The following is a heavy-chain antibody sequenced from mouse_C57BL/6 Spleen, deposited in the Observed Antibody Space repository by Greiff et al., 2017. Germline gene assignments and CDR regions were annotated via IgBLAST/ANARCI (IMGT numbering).Heavy chain of an antibody. D-gene: IGHD4-1*01. CDR1: GYTFTDYE. J-gene: IGHJ3*01. Sequence: QVQLKESGAELVRPGASVTLSCKASGYTFTDYEMHWVKQTPVHGLEWIGAIDPETGGTAYNQKFKGKAILTADKSSSTAYMELRSLTSEDSAVYYCTISGNWFAYWGQGTLVTVSA. CDR2: IDPETGGT. V-gene: IGHV1-15*01. CDR3: TISGNWFAY.